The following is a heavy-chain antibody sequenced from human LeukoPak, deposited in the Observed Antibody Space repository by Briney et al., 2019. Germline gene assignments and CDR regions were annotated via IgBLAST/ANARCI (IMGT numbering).Heavy chain of an antibody. J-gene: IGHJ4*02. D-gene: IGHD3-3*01. CDR1: GFTFSSYA. CDR3: ARQGSGYYTYFDY. CDR2: ISSNGGST. Sequence: GGSLRLSCAASGFTFSSYAMHWVRQAPGKGLEYVSAISSNGGSTYYANSVKGRFTISRDNSKNTLYLQMGSLRAEDMAVYYCARQGSGYYTYFDYWGQGTLVTVSS. V-gene: IGHV3-64*01.